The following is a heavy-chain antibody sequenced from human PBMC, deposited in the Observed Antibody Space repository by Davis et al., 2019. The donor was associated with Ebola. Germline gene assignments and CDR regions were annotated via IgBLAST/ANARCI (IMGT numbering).Heavy chain of an antibody. J-gene: IGHJ4*02. Sequence: PGGSLRLSCAASGFTFNIFDMHWVRQAPGRGLEWVAFVRSHGSDDHYADSVKGRFTISRDNAKNSLYLQMNSLRADDTAVYYCARGPSTGNSFSYWGQGTLVTVSS. CDR3: ARGPSTGNSFSY. CDR2: VRSHGSDD. CDR1: GFTFNIFD. V-gene: IGHV3-30*02. D-gene: IGHD6-13*01.